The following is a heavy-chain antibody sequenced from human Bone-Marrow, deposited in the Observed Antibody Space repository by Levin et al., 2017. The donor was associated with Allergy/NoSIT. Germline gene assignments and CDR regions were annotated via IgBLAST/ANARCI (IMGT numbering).Heavy chain of an antibody. D-gene: IGHD5-18*01. V-gene: IGHV3-15*07. J-gene: IGHJ4*02. Sequence: GESLKISCAASGFTFSNACMNWVRQAPGKGLEWVGRIKSKTDGGTTDYAAPVKGRFTISRDDSKNTLYLQMNSLKTEYTGVYYCTTGPYSYGYHHQWLAGDYWGQGTLVTVSA. CDR2: IKSKTDGGTT. CDR1: GFTFSNAC. CDR3: TTGPYSYGYHHQWLAGDY.